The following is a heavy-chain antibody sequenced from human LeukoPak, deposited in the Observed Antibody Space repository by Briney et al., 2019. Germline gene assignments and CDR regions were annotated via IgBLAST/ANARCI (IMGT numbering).Heavy chain of an antibody. CDR3: ANYGSGSYRFDP. J-gene: IGHJ5*02. Sequence: PSETLSLTCAVSGYSISSSNYWAWIRQPPGKGLEWIGHIYYSGGIYYNPSLKSRVTMSVDTSKNQFSLKLSSVTAADTAVYYCANYGSGSYRFDPWGQGTLVTVSS. CDR2: IYYSGGI. D-gene: IGHD3-10*01. V-gene: IGHV4-28*05. CDR1: GYSISSSNY.